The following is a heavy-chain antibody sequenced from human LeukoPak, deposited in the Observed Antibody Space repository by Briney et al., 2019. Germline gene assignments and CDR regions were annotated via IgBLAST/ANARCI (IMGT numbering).Heavy chain of an antibody. J-gene: IGHJ4*02. D-gene: IGHD6-13*01. CDR3: ARKKYSSSWVDY. V-gene: IGHV3-11*01. CDR1: GFTFSDYY. CDR2: ISSSGSTI. Sequence: GGSLRLSCAASGFTFSDYYMSWIRQGPGKGLEWVSYISSSGSTIYYADSVKGQFTISRDNAKNSLYLQMNSLRAEDTAVYYCARKKYSSSWVDYWGQGTLVTVSS.